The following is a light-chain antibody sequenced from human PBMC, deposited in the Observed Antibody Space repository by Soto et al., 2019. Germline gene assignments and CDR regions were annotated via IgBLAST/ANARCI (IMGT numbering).Light chain of an antibody. CDR1: SSNIGSNT. Sequence: QSVLTQPPSASGTPGQRVTISCSGSSSNIGSNTVNWYQQLPGTAPKLLIYSNKQRPSGVPDRFSGSKSGTSASLAISGLQSEDEADYHCAAWDDSLNGVVFGGGTKVTVL. J-gene: IGLJ2*01. CDR3: AAWDDSLNGVV. CDR2: SNK. V-gene: IGLV1-44*01.